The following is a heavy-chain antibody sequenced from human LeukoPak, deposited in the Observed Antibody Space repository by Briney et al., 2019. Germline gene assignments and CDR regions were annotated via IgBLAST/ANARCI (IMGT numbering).Heavy chain of an antibody. CDR2: ISGSDPGT. CDR1: GFTFSTHS. V-gene: IGHV3-23*01. D-gene: IGHD2-8*01. Sequence: PGGSLRLSCAASGFTFSTHSLSWVRQAPGKGLEWVSAISGSDPGTYHADSVKGRFTISRDNSKNTLYLQMYNLRAEDTALYFCAKSPLGSCTHARCYPLDSWGQGTLVTVSS. CDR3: AKSPLGSCTHARCYPLDS. J-gene: IGHJ4*02.